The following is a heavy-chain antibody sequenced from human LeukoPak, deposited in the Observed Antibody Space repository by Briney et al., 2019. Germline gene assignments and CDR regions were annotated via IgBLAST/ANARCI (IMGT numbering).Heavy chain of an antibody. V-gene: IGHV4-34*01. J-gene: IGHJ4*02. Sequence: SETLSLTCAVYGGSFSGYYWSWVRQPPGKGLEWIGEINHSGSTNYNPSLKSRVTISVDTSKNQFSLKRSSVTAADTAVYYCARAKLRRRYSTSHDLLFDYWGQGTLVTVSS. CDR1: GGSFSGYY. D-gene: IGHD3-16*02. CDR3: ARAKLRRRYSTSHDLLFDY. CDR2: INHSGST.